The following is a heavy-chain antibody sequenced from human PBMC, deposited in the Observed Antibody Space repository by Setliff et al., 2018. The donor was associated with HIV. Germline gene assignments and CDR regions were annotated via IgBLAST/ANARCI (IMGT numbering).Heavy chain of an antibody. CDR3: ASERKAWSVSDSFYEY. CDR1: GLSMSYNY. CDR2: VHYSGST. J-gene: IGHJ4*02. V-gene: IGHV4-59*01. D-gene: IGHD3-3*01. Sequence: SETLSLTCTVSGLSMSYNYWTWIRQSPGKGLEWIGYVHYSGSTRYNPSLKSRVTISVDTSKKKFSLKLTSMTAADTAVYYCASERKAWSVSDSFYEYWGQGVPVTSPQ.